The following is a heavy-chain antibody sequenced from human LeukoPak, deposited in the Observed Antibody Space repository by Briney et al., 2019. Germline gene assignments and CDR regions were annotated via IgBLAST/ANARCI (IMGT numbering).Heavy chain of an antibody. V-gene: IGHV3-21*01. D-gene: IGHD4-17*01. Sequence: PGGSLRLSCAASGFTFSSYSMNWVRQAPGKGLEWVSSISSSSSYIYYADSVKGRFTISRDNAKNSLYLQMNSLRAEDTAVYYCARNSCGDYDRGTFDYWGQGTLVTVSS. CDR2: ISSSSSYI. CDR1: GFTFSSYS. CDR3: ARNSCGDYDRGTFDY. J-gene: IGHJ4*02.